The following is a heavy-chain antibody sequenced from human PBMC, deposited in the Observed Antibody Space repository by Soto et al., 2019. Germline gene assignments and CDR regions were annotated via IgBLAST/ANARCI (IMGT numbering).Heavy chain of an antibody. V-gene: IGHV1-46*01. CDR1: GYTFTGYY. J-gene: IGHJ4*02. CDR2: INPSGGST. CDR3: AREGAARYSFDY. D-gene: IGHD6-6*01. Sequence: GASVKVSCKASGYTFTGYYMHWVRQAPGQGLEWMGIINPSGGSTSYAQKFQGRVTMTRDTSTSTVYMELSSLRSEDTAVYYCAREGAARYSFDYWGQGTLVTVSS.